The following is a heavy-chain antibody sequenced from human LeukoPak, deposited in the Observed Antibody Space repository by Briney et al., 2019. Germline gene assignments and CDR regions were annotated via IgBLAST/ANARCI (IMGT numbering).Heavy chain of an antibody. Sequence: PGGSLRLSCAASGFTFSSYDMHWVRQATGKGLEWVSSISSSSSYIYYADSVKGRFTISRDNAKNSLYLQMNSLRAEDTAVYYCAKDKGYYMDVWGKGTTVTVSS. CDR1: GFTFSSYD. CDR3: AKDKGYYMDV. V-gene: IGHV3-21*01. J-gene: IGHJ6*03. CDR2: ISSSSSYI.